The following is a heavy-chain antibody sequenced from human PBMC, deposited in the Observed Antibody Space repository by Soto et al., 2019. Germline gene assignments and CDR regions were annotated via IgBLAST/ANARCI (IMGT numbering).Heavy chain of an antibody. J-gene: IGHJ5*02. D-gene: IGHD3-3*01. CDR3: AKDSLRIYDFWSGTGNWFDP. V-gene: IGHV3-23*01. CDR2: ISGSAGST. CDR1: GFTFPSYG. Sequence: EVQLLESGGGLVQPGGSLRLSCAASGFTFPSYGMTWVRQSPGKGLAWVLAISGSAGSTYYADFVKGRFTISRDNSKNTVYLQMNSLRDEDTAVYYCAKDSLRIYDFWSGTGNWFDPWGQGTLVTVSS.